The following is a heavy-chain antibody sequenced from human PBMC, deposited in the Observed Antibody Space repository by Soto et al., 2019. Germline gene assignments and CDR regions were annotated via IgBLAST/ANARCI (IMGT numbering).Heavy chain of an antibody. Sequence: SETLSLTCALYCGASSGYYWTWIRQPPGKGLEWIGEITHSGSTNYNPSLKSRVTISVDTSKNQFSLNLNSVTAADTAVYYCARSSVRGWSYWGQGTLVTVSS. CDR3: ARSSVRGWSY. D-gene: IGHD3-10*02. V-gene: IGHV4-34*01. CDR2: ITHSGST. J-gene: IGHJ4*02. CDR1: CGASSGYY.